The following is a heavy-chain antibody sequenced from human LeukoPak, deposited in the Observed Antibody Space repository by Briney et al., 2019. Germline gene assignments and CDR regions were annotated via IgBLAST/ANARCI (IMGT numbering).Heavy chain of an antibody. D-gene: IGHD2-21*02. V-gene: IGHV3-30*02. Sequence: GGSLRLSCAASRFTFSSYSMNWVRQAPGKGLEWVAFIRYDGSNKYYADSVKGRFTISRDNSKNTLYLQMNSLRAEDTAVYYCAKDCGGDCSTSGFDYWGQGTLVTVSS. J-gene: IGHJ4*02. CDR3: AKDCGGDCSTSGFDY. CDR1: RFTFSSYS. CDR2: IRYDGSNK.